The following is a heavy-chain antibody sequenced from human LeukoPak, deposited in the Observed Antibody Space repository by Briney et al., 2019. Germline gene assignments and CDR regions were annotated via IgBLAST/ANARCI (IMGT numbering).Heavy chain of an antibody. Sequence: GGSLRLSCAASGFTFSSYWMSWARQAPGKGLEWVANIKQDGSEKYYVDSVKGRFTISRDNAKNSLYLQMNSLRAEDTAVYYCARESDEGYSGIFDYWGQGTLVTVSS. CDR3: ARESDEGYSGIFDY. D-gene: IGHD5-12*01. CDR1: GFTFSSYW. V-gene: IGHV3-7*01. CDR2: IKQDGSEK. J-gene: IGHJ4*02.